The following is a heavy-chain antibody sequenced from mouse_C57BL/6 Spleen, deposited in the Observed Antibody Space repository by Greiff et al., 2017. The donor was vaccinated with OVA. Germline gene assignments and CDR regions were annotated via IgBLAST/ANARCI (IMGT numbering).Heavy chain of an antibody. D-gene: IGHD4-1*01. Sequence: VQLKESGGGLVKPGGSLKLSCAASGFTFSDYGMHWVRQAPEKGLEWVAYISSGSSTIYYADTVKGRFTISRDNAKNTLFLQMTSLRSEDTAMYYCARNSLTGTRGYFDYWGQGTTLTVSS. J-gene: IGHJ2*01. CDR2: ISSGSSTI. CDR1: GFTFSDYG. V-gene: IGHV5-17*01. CDR3: ARNSLTGTRGYFDY.